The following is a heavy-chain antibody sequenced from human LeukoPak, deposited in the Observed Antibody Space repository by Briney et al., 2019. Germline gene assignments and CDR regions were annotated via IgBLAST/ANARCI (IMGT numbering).Heavy chain of an antibody. Sequence: ASVKVSCKASGYTFTGYYMHWVRQAPGQGLEWMGWINPNSGGTNYAQKFQGRDTMTRDTSISTAYMELSRLRSDDTAVYYCARDLRGANNWFDPWGQGTLVTVSS. CDR3: ARDLRGANNWFDP. CDR2: INPNSGGT. CDR1: GYTFTGYY. V-gene: IGHV1-2*02. J-gene: IGHJ5*02. D-gene: IGHD1-26*01.